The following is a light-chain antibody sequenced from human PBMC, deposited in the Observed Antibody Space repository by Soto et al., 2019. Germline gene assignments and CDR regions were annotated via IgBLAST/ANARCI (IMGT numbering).Light chain of an antibody. J-gene: IGKJ1*01. V-gene: IGKV1-39*01. Sequence: DIQMTQSPSSLSASVGDRVTITCRASQTISTYLNWYQQKPGKAPKLLIHAASNLQSGVPSRFSGSGSGTDFTLTISSLQPEDFATYYCQQGYSTPRTFGQGTKVDIK. CDR3: QQGYSTPRT. CDR2: AAS. CDR1: QTISTY.